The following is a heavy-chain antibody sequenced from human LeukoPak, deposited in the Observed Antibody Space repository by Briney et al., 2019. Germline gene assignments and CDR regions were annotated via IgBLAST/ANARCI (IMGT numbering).Heavy chain of an antibody. J-gene: IGHJ4*02. CDR1: GFTVSSNY. D-gene: IGHD3-10*01. V-gene: IGHV3-53*01. CDR2: IYSGGST. CDR3: ARESLYGSGSWGFLDY. Sequence: GGSLRLSCAASGFTVSSNYMSWVRQAPGKGLEWVSVIYSGGSTYYADSVKGRFTISRDNSKNTLYLQMNSLRAEDTAVYYCARESLYGSGSWGFLDYWGQGTLVTVSS.